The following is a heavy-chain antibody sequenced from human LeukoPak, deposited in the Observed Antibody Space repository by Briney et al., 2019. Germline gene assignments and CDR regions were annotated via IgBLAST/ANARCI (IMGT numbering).Heavy chain of an antibody. J-gene: IGHJ4*02. D-gene: IGHD1-26*01. CDR2: INAGNGNT. V-gene: IGHV1-3*01. Sequence: GASVKVSCKASGYSFTTFSIHWVRQAPGQRLEWMGWINAGNGNTKYSQKFQGRVTITRDTSASTAYMELSSLRSEDTAVYYCARGNIVGALRPPDYWGQGTLVTVSS. CDR3: ARGNIVGALRPPDY. CDR1: GYSFTTFS.